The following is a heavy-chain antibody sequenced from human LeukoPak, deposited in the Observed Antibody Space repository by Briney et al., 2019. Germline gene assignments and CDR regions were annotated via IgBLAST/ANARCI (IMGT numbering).Heavy chain of an antibody. CDR3: VKSLSSGWSSYYFRD. V-gene: IGHV3-30*18. CDR1: GFAFSAYY. Sequence: PGGSLRLSCAASGFAFSAYYINWVRQPPGKGLEWVAVISYDARNMYYADSVKGRFTISRDNSKNTLYLQMNSLRPEDTAVYYCVKSLSSGWSSYYFRDWGQGTLVTVSS. D-gene: IGHD6-19*01. J-gene: IGHJ4*02. CDR2: ISYDARNM.